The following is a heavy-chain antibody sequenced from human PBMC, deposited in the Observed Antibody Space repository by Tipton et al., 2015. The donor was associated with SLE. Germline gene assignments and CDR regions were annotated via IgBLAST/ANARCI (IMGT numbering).Heavy chain of an antibody. CDR1: GGSISGYY. Sequence: TLSLTCTVSGGSISGYYWSWVRQPPGKGLEWIGYIYYSGSTNYNPSLKSRVTISVDTSKNQFSLKLNSVTAADTAIYYCARVDFYDGRYGLDVWGQGTTVVVSS. J-gene: IGHJ6*02. V-gene: IGHV4-59*08. CDR2: IYYSGST. CDR3: ARVDFYDGRYGLDV. D-gene: IGHD3-16*01.